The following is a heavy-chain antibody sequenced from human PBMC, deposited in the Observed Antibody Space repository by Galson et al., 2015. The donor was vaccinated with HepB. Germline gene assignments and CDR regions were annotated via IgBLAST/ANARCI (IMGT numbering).Heavy chain of an antibody. Sequence: SLRLSCAASGFTSSSYAMHWVRQAPGKGLEWVAVISYDGSNKYYADSVKGRFTISRDNSKNTLYLQMNSLRAEDTAVYYCARVQRSYSSGWSFDYWGQGTLVTVSS. J-gene: IGHJ4*02. CDR2: ISYDGSNK. V-gene: IGHV3-30-3*01. CDR1: GFTSSSYA. CDR3: ARVQRSYSSGWSFDY. D-gene: IGHD6-19*01.